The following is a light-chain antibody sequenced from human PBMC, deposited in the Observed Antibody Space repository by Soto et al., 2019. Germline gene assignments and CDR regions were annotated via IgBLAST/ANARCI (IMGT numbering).Light chain of an antibody. Sequence: EIVLTQSPGSLSLSPGEGATISCRASQSVSTNVAWYQQRPGQPPKLLIFGASSRATGIPARFSGSGSGTDFTLIINRLQPEDFALYFCQHYGRGSPIAFGLGTRLEIK. CDR1: QSVSTN. CDR3: QHYGRGSPIA. J-gene: IGKJ5*01. CDR2: GAS. V-gene: IGKV3-20*01.